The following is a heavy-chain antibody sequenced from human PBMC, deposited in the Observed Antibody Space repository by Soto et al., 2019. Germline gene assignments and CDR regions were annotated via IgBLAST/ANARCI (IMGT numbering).Heavy chain of an antibody. CDR2: ISYSGST. V-gene: IGHV4-31*03. J-gene: IGHJ4*02. Sequence: SEPLSLTCTVSGDSFSSGSHFWTWIRQHPGKGLEWLGYISYSGSTYYNPSLNPSLKTRLSISIDTSENHFSLHLSSVNAADTAVYYCARGRPMMGAKTFFDYWGPGTLVTVSS. CDR1: GDSFSSGSHF. D-gene: IGHD1-26*01. CDR3: ARGRPMMGAKTFFDY.